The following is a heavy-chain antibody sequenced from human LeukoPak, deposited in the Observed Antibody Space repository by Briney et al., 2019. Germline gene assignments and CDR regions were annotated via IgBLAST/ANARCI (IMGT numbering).Heavy chain of an antibody. CDR3: ARGPTRYYRDY. V-gene: IGHV4-38-2*02. CDR2: IFHSGKT. J-gene: IGHJ4*02. D-gene: IGHD3-9*01. Sequence: SETLSLTCNVSGFSINIGYYWGWIRQPPGKGLEWIGSIFHSGKTYYNSSLKSRVTISIDTSKNQFSLNLSSVTAADTAVYYCARGPTRYYRDYWGQGTLVTVSS. CDR1: GFSINIGYY.